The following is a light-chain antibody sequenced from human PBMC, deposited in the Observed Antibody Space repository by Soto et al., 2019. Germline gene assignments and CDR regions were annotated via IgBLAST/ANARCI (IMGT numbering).Light chain of an antibody. V-gene: IGKV1-5*01. Sequence: EIQLTQSPSTLSASVGDRVTLTCRAAQSLNSRLAWYQHRPGKAPRLLIYDASTLESGVPSRFSGSGSGTEFTLTINNLQPDDLATYICQQYKSYSTFGRGTKVDIK. J-gene: IGKJ1*01. CDR2: DAS. CDR1: QSLNSR. CDR3: QQYKSYST.